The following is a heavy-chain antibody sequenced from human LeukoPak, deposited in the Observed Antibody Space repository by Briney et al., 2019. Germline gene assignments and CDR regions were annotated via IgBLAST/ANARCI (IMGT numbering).Heavy chain of an antibody. CDR2: IYYIGNT. CDR3: ARVPKVSGYFAY. V-gene: IGHV4-59*01. CDR1: GGSISIYY. D-gene: IGHD3-10*01. Sequence: SETLSLTCTVSGGSISIYYWSWIRQPPGKGLDWIGYIYYIGNTNYKPSLQTRVTISVDTSKNQCSLKLSSVTAADTAVYYCARVPKVSGYFAYGGQGTLVTVSS. J-gene: IGHJ4*02.